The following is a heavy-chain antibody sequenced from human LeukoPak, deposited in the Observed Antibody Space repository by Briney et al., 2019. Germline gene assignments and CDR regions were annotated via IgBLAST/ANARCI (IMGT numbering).Heavy chain of an antibody. Sequence: SETLSRTCTVSGGSISSGDYYWSCIRQPPGKGLGWIRYIYDSGSTYYNPSLKSRVTISVDTSKDQFSLKLSSVTAADTAVYYCARVRVGAHWFDPWGQGTLVTVSS. J-gene: IGHJ5*02. CDR2: IYDSGST. CDR3: ARVRVGAHWFDP. D-gene: IGHD1-26*01. CDR1: GGSISSGDYY. V-gene: IGHV4-30-4*08.